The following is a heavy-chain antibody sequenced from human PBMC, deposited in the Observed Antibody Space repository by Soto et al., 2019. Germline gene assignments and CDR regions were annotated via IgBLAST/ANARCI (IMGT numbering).Heavy chain of an antibody. CDR3: ARAQNDYGDDVSSDY. J-gene: IGHJ4*02. CDR1: GYTFTSYG. D-gene: IGHD4-17*01. Sequence: QVQLVQSGAEVKKPGASVKVSCKASGYTFTSYGISWVRQAPGQGLEWMGWISAYNGNTNYAQKLQGRVTMTTDTSTSTADMELRSVRSDDTAVYYCARAQNDYGDDVSSDYWGQGTLVTVSS. V-gene: IGHV1-18*01. CDR2: ISAYNGNT.